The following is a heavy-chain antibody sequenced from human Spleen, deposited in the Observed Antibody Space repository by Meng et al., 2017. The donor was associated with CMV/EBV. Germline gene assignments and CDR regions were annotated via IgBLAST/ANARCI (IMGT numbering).Heavy chain of an antibody. D-gene: IGHD3-10*01. CDR2: MNPNSGNT. V-gene: IGHV1-8*01. Sequence: ASVKVSCKASGYTFTSYDINWVRQATGQGLEWMGWMNPNSGNTGYAQKFQGRVTMTRNTSISTAYMELSSLRSEDTAVYYCARSHVPGSPGDLGGMDVWGQGTTVTVSS. J-gene: IGHJ6*02. CDR3: ARSHVPGSPGDLGGMDV. CDR1: GYTFTSYD.